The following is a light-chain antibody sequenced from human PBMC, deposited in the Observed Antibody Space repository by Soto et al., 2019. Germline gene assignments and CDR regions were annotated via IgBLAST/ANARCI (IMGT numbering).Light chain of an antibody. V-gene: IGKV1-9*01. CDR1: QGISSY. CDR2: GTS. J-gene: IGKJ1*01. CDR3: QQSYSRLWT. Sequence: DIQLTQSPSFLSASVGDRVTITCRASQGISSYLAWYQQKPGKAPRLLIYGTSILQSGVPSRFSGRGSGTGFSLIISSLQPDDFATYYCQQSYSRLWTFGQGTKVEMK.